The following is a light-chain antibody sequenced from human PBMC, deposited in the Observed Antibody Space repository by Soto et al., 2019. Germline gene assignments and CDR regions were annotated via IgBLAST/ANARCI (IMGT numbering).Light chain of an antibody. CDR2: EVS. V-gene: IGLV2-8*01. J-gene: IGLJ1*01. CDR3: CSYAGSNNYV. CDR1: SSDVGGYNY. Sequence: QSALTQPPSASGSPGQSVTISCTGTSSDVGGYNYVSLYQQHPGKAPKLMISEVSKRPSGVPDRFSGSKSGNTASLTVSGLQAEDEADYYCCSYAGSNNYVFGTGTKLTVL.